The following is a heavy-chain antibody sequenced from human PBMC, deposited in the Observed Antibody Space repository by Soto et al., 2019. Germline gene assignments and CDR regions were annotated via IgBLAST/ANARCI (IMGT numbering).Heavy chain of an antibody. Sequence: QVQLVESGGGVVQPGRSLRLSCAASGFTFSSYGMHWVRQAPGKGLEWVAVIWYDGSNKYYVDSVKGRFTISRDNSKNTLYLQMNSLRAEDTAVYYCARGAMSNTMGVYYYYYYYMDVWGKGTTVTVSS. V-gene: IGHV3-33*01. D-gene: IGHD3-10*01. J-gene: IGHJ6*03. CDR2: IWYDGSNK. CDR1: GFTFSSYG. CDR3: ARGAMSNTMGVYYYYYYYMDV.